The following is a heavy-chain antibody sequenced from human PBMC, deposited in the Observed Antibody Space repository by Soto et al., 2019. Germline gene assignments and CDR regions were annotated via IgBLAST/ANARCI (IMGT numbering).Heavy chain of an antibody. CDR1: GLTFRDFV. J-gene: IGHJ5*02. CDR3: VRGSSCTPTTCYYLAWFDP. CDR2: IWYDGSDK. Sequence: PGGSLRLSCVASGLTFRDFVMQWVRQAPGKGLEWVAVIWYDGSDKYYADSVKGRFTISRDNSKNTVYLQMNSLRAEDTAVYYCVRGSSCTPTTCYYLAWFDPWGQGTLVTVSS. D-gene: IGHD3-22*01. V-gene: IGHV3-33*01.